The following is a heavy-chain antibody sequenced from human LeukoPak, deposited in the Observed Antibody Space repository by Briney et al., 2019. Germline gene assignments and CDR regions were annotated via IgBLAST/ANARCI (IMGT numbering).Heavy chain of an antibody. J-gene: IGHJ1*01. V-gene: IGHV1-46*01. D-gene: IGHD3-22*01. CDR1: GYTLTSYY. CDR3: ASNYYDSSGYRSGYFQH. CDR2: INPSGGST. Sequence: ASVKVSCKASGYTLTSYYMHWVRQAPGQGLEWMGIINPSGGSTSYAQKFQGRVTMTRDTSTSTVYMELSSLRSEDTAVYYCASNYYDSSGYRSGYFQHWGQGTLVTVSS.